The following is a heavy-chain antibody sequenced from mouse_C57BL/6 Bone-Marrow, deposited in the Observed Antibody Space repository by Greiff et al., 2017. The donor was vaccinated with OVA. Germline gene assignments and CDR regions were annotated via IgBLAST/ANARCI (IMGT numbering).Heavy chain of an antibody. V-gene: IGHV1-4*01. CDR2: INPSSGYT. J-gene: IGHJ2*01. Sequence: QVQLQQSGAELARPGASVKMSCKASGYTFTSYTMHWVKQRPGQGLEWIGYINPSSGYTKYNQKFKDKATLTADKSSSTAYMQLSSLTSEDSAVYYCAPGTCYDLDYWGQGTTLTVSS. CDR3: APGTCYDLDY. CDR1: GYTFTSYT. D-gene: IGHD4-1*01.